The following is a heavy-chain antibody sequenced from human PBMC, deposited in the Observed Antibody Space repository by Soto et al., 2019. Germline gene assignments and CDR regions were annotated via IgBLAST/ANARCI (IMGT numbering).Heavy chain of an antibody. Sequence: SETLSLTCAVNGGSFSGYYGIWIRQPPGKGLEWIGEINHSGSTNYNPSLKSRVTISVDTSKNQFSLKLSSVTAADTAVYYCARHYYNSGSYSTYYYYMDVWGKGTTVTVSS. CDR3: ARHYYNSGSYSTYYYYMDV. J-gene: IGHJ6*03. D-gene: IGHD3-10*01. CDR2: INHSGST. CDR1: GGSFSGYY. V-gene: IGHV4-34*01.